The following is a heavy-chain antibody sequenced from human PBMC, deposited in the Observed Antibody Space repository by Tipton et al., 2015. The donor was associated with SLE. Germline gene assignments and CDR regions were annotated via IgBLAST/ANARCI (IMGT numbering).Heavy chain of an antibody. Sequence: TLSLTCTVSGGSITSSGFYWGWFRQPPGKGLEWIGSIDYSGRTYYTPSLKSQVTISVDTSKNQFSLKLSSVTAAYTAFYYCSRRTSGYAPDYWGQGTLVTVSS. CDR1: GGSITSSGFY. D-gene: IGHD5-12*01. CDR2: IDYSGRT. J-gene: IGHJ4*02. CDR3: SRRTSGYAPDY. V-gene: IGHV4-39*07.